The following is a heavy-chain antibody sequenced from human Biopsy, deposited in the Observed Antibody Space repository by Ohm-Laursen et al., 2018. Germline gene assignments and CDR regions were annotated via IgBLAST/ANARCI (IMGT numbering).Heavy chain of an antibody. CDR1: GYSFTKYY. J-gene: IGHJ6*02. D-gene: IGHD3-9*01. CDR2: INPPGGTT. V-gene: IGHV1-46*01. Sequence: ASVKVSCKASGYSFTKYYINWVRQAPGQGLEWMGFINPPGGTTSYAEKFQGRVTLTRDTSTGTVYLELNSLIYEDTALYYCARDETGSSVFGPYYYGMDVWGQGTTVTVSS. CDR3: ARDETGSSVFGPYYYGMDV.